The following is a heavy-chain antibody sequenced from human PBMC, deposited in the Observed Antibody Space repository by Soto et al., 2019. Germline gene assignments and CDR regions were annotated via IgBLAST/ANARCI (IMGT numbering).Heavy chain of an antibody. Sequence: QVQLVQSGAEVKKPGSSVKVSCKASGGTFSSYATSWVRQAPGQGLEWMGGIIPIFGTANYAQKFQGRVTITADESTSTAYMELSSLRSEDTAVYYCATPLTSYSNAWYFDLWGRGTLVTVSS. D-gene: IGHD4-4*01. CDR2: IIPIFGTA. CDR1: GGTFSSYA. J-gene: IGHJ2*01. V-gene: IGHV1-69*01. CDR3: ATPLTSYSNAWYFDL.